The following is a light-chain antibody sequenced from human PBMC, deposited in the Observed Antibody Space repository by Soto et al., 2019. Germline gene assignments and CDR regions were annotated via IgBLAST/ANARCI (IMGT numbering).Light chain of an antibody. Sequence: EIVLMQSPGTLSLSPGERATLSCRASQYMTRTYIAWYQQKPGQAPRLLIYAASNRATGIPDKFSGSGSGADYSLTISRLEPEDSEVYYCHQYDKAPQTFGQGTKVDIK. CDR1: QYMTRTY. J-gene: IGKJ2*01. CDR2: AAS. V-gene: IGKV3-20*01. CDR3: HQYDKAPQT.